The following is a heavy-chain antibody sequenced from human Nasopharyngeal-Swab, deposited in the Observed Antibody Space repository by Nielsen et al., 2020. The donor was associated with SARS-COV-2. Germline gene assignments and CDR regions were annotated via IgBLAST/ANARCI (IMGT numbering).Heavy chain of an antibody. CDR2: ISYDGSNK. J-gene: IGHJ1*01. CDR1: GFTFSSYG. CDR3: AKGQRAVLLWSSIQH. D-gene: IGHD3-10*01. V-gene: IGHV3-30*18. Sequence: GGSLRLSCAASGFTFSSYGMHWVRQAPGKGLEWVAVISYDGSNKYYADSVKGRFTISRDNSKNTLYLQMNSLRAEDTAVYYCAKGQRAVLLWSSIQHWGQGILVTVSS.